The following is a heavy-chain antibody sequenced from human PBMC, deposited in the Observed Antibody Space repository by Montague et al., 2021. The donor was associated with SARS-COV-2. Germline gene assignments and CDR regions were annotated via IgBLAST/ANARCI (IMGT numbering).Heavy chain of an antibody. V-gene: IGHV4-61*02. CDR1: GGSISSGSYY. J-gene: IGHJ4*02. D-gene: IGHD6-19*01. Sequence: TLSLTCTVSGGSISSGSYYWSWIRQPAGKGLEWIGRISISGGTNYNPSLKSRVTISVDTSKNQFSLKLSSVTAADTAAYYCARDIAVAGLFDYWGQGTLVTVSS. CDR2: ISISGGT. CDR3: ARDIAVAGLFDY.